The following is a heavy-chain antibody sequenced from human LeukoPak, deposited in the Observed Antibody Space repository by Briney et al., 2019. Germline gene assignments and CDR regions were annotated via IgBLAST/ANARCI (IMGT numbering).Heavy chain of an antibody. V-gene: IGHV4-4*07. Sequence: SETLSLTCTVSGGSISSYYWSWIRQPAGKGLEWIGRIYSSGSTTYNPSLKSRVTMSVDPSKNQFSLKLTSVTTADTAVYYCARPVTARGGSGWPQHIDYWGQGTLVSVSS. CDR1: GGSISSYY. D-gene: IGHD6-19*01. CDR2: IYSSGST. CDR3: ARPVTARGGSGWPQHIDY. J-gene: IGHJ4*02.